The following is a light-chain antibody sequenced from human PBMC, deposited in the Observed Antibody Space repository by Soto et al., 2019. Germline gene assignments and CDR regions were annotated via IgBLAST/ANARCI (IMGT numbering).Light chain of an antibody. CDR2: DAS. V-gene: IGKV3-15*01. Sequence: EIVMTQSPDTLYVSPGERVTLSCRASQSVRSNLAWYQQRPGQAPRLLIYDASTRATGIPARFNGSGSGTEFTLTISSLQSEDFAVYSCQQYNSWPPYTFGQGTKVDIK. J-gene: IGKJ2*01. CDR3: QQYNSWPPYT. CDR1: QSVRSN.